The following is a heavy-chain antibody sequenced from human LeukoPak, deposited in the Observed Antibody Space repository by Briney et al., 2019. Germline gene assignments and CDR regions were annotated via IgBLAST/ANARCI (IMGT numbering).Heavy chain of an antibody. CDR2: IIPIFGTA. D-gene: IGHD6-6*01. Sequence: ASVKVSCKASGGTFSSYAISWVRQAPGQGLEWMGRIIPIFGTANYAQKFQGRVTITTDEFTSTAYMELSSLRSEDTAVYYCARGSSSSSEPFDYWGQGTLVTVSS. V-gene: IGHV1-69*05. J-gene: IGHJ4*02. CDR1: GGTFSSYA. CDR3: ARGSSSSSEPFDY.